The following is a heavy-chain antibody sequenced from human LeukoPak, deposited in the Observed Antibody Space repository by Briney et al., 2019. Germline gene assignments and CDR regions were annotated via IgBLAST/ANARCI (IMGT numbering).Heavy chain of an antibody. J-gene: IGHJ4*02. V-gene: IGHV3-48*03. CDR1: GFTFSSYE. D-gene: IGHD6-19*01. CDR3: AREAAVAGTFDY. Sequence: GSLRLSCAASGFTFSSYEMNWVRQAPGKGLEWVSYISSSGSTIYYADSVKGRFTISRDNAKNSLYLQMNSLRAEDTAVYYCAREAAVAGTFDYWGQGTLVTVSS. CDR2: ISSSGSTI.